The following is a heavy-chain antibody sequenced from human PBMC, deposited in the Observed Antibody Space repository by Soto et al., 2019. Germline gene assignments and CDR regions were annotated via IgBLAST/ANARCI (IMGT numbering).Heavy chain of an antibody. D-gene: IGHD3-22*01. J-gene: IGHJ4*02. Sequence: GASVKVSCKASGYTFTNYYMHWVRQAPGQGLEWMGIIYPSGGSTRNAQKFQGRVTMTRDTSTSTVYMELSSLRSEDTAVYYCARISPPYDSSPRVFDYWGQGTLVTVSS. CDR3: ARISPPYDSSPRVFDY. CDR2: IYPSGGST. V-gene: IGHV1-46*01. CDR1: GYTFTNYY.